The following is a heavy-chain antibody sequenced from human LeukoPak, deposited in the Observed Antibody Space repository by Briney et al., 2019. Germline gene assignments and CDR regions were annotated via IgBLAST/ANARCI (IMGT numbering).Heavy chain of an antibody. CDR1: GGSITKNGYY. V-gene: IGHV4-39*07. Sequence: SETLSLTCTVSGGSITKNGYYWGWIRQSPETGLEWIGSMHYSGSTYYNPSLNSRVTISVDTSKNQFSLKLTSVTAADTAVYYCCGSGWFAGPFGYWGQGALVTVSS. D-gene: IGHD6-19*01. CDR2: MHYSGST. J-gene: IGHJ4*02. CDR3: CGSGWFAGPFGY.